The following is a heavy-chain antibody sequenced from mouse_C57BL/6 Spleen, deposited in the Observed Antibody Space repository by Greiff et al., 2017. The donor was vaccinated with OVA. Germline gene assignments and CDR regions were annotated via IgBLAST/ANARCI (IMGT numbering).Heavy chain of an antibody. CDR3: ARGGNWDGFDY. D-gene: IGHD4-1*01. CDR1: GYTFTDYY. CDR2: INTNNGGT. Sequence: VQLQQSGPELVKPGASVKISCKASGYTFTDYYMNGVKQSHGKSLEWIGDINTNNGGTSYNQKFKGKATLTVDKSSSTAYMELRSLTSEDSAVYYCARGGNWDGFDYWGQGTTLTVSS. J-gene: IGHJ2*01. V-gene: IGHV1-26*01.